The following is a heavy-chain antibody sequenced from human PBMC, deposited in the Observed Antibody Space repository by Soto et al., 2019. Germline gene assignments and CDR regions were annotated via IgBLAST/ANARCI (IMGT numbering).Heavy chain of an antibody. V-gene: IGHV4-31*03. CDR2: IYYSGST. J-gene: IGHJ4*02. Sequence: SETLSLTCTVSGGSISSGGYYWSWIRQHPGKGLEWIGYIYYSGSTYYNPSLKSRVTISVDTSKNQFSLKLSSVTAADTAVYYCAAESLEEWEIDYWGQGTLVTSPQ. CDR3: AAESLEEWEIDY. CDR1: GGSISSGGYY. D-gene: IGHD1-26*01.